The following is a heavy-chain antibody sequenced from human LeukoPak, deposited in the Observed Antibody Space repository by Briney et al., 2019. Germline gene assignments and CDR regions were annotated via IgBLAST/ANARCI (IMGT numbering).Heavy chain of an antibody. V-gene: IGHV3-23*01. CDR1: EFTFSSYG. D-gene: IGHD2-8*02. CDR3: ATYRQVLLPFES. J-gene: IGHJ4*02. Sequence: GGSLRLSCAASEFTFSSYGMSWVRQAPGKGLEWVSTISGSGGSTYYADSVKGRFTISRDNSKNTLFLHIHSLRAEDTAIYYCATYRQVLLPFESWGQGTLVTVSS. CDR2: ISGSGGST.